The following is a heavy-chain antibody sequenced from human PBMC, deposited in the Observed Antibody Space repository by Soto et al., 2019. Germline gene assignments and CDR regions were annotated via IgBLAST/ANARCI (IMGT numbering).Heavy chain of an antibody. Sequence: QVHLVQSGAEVEKPGASVKVSCKASGYTFTDYGISWVRQAPGQGRQWMGWITAFNGNTKYAQQFKGRVTMTTDTSTITAYMELRSLEADGRAVYYCARISQCDFWIGYYYSVDYCGQGTLGTVSS. D-gene: IGHD3-3*01. CDR2: ITAFNGNT. V-gene: IGHV1-18*01. CDR3: ARISQCDFWIGYYYSVDY. CDR1: GYTFTDYG. J-gene: IGHJ4*01.